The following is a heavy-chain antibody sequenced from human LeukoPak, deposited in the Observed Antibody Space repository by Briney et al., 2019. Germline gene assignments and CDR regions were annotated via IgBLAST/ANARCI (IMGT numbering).Heavy chain of an antibody. CDR1: GFTFSDYY. CDR2: ISSSGSTI. Sequence: GGSLRLSFAASGFTFSDYYMSWIRQAPGKGLEWVSYISSSGSTIYYADSVKGRFTISRDNAKNSLYLQMNSLRAEDTAVYYCASPVDYYDSSGYTDYWGQGTLVTVSS. CDR3: ASPVDYYDSSGYTDY. J-gene: IGHJ4*02. V-gene: IGHV3-11*01. D-gene: IGHD3-22*01.